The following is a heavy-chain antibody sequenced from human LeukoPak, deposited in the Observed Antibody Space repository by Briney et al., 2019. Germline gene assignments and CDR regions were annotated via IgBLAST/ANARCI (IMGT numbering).Heavy chain of an antibody. CDR2: IRSKAYGGTT. Sequence: GGSLRLSCTASGFTFGDYAMSWVRQAPGKGLEWVGFIRSKAYGGTTKYAASVKGGFTISRDDSKSIAYLQMNSLKTEDTAVYYCTRGNWFGEWNYYYYYMDVWGKGTTVTISS. V-gene: IGHV3-49*04. CDR3: TRGNWFGEWNYYYYYMDV. J-gene: IGHJ6*03. D-gene: IGHD3-10*01. CDR1: GFTFGDYA.